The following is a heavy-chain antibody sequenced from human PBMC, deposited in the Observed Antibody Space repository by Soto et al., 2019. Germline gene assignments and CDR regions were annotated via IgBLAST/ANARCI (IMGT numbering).Heavy chain of an antibody. Sequence: EVQLVESGGGLVQPGGSLKLSCAASGFTFSGSAMHWVRQASGKGLEWVGRIRSKANSYATAYAASVKGRFTISSDDSKNTAYLQMNSLKTEDTAVYYCTRLPGDSGYEYYYMDVWGKGTTVTVSS. D-gene: IGHD1-26*01. V-gene: IGHV3-73*01. J-gene: IGHJ6*03. CDR1: GFTFSGSA. CDR3: TRLPGDSGYEYYYMDV. CDR2: IRSKANSYAT.